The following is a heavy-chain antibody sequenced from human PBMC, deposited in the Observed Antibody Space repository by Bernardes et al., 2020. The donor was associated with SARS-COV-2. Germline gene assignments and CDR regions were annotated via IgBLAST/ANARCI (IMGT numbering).Heavy chain of an antibody. CDR3: AREDNLDWLLFDF. V-gene: IGHV3-48*03. J-gene: IGHJ4*02. CDR1: GFTFSNYE. CDR2: IGTGGSPI. Sequence: GGSLRLSCAASGFTFSNYEMNWVRQAPGKGLEWVSYIGTGGSPIYYADSVKGRFIISRDNAKNSLYLQMNSLRAEDTAVYYCAREDNLDWLLFDFWGQGTLVTASS. D-gene: IGHD3-9*01.